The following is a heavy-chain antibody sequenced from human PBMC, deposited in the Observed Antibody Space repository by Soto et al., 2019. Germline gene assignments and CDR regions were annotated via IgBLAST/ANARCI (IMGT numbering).Heavy chain of an antibody. CDR1: GDSVTSGSYY. D-gene: IGHD7-27*01. V-gene: IGHV4-61*03. Sequence: NPSETLSLTCIVSGDSVTSGSYYWTWLRQPPGKGLEWIGYISYTGRTKYNPSLQSRVTISVDTSKNDFSLNLSSVTAADTAVYFCAREWGLLPYYVMNVWGHGTAVTVS. CDR2: ISYTGRT. J-gene: IGHJ6*02. CDR3: AREWGLLPYYVMNV.